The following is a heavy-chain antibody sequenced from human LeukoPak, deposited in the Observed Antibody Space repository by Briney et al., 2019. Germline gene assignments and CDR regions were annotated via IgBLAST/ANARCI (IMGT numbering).Heavy chain of an antibody. J-gene: IGHJ4*02. D-gene: IGHD3-22*01. CDR2: ISDSGGGT. V-gene: IGHV3-23*01. CDR1: GFIFSNYA. CDR3: VRSMGYYYDSSGYYAFDY. Sequence: GGSLRLSCAASGFIFSNYAMTWVRQAPETGLKWVSSISDSGGGTHYADSVKGRFTISRDNSKSTLYLQMNSLRAEDTAVYYCVRSMGYYYDSSGYYAFDYWGQGTLVTVSS.